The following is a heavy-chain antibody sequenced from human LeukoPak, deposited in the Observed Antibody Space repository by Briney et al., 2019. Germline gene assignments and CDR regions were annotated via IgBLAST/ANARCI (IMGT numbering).Heavy chain of an antibody. D-gene: IGHD6-19*01. CDR1: GYAFTSYD. Sequence: ASVKVSCKASGYAFTSYDINWVRQATGQGLEWMGWMNPNSGNTGCAQKFQGRVTMTRNTSISTAYMELSSLRSEDTAVYYCARGGSSGWYFLYYYYYGMDVWGQGTTVTVSS. CDR3: ARGGSSGWYFLYYYYYGMDV. V-gene: IGHV1-8*01. J-gene: IGHJ6*02. CDR2: MNPNSGNT.